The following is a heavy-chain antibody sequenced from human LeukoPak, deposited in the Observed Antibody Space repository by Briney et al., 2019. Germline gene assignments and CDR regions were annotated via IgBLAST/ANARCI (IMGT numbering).Heavy chain of an antibody. CDR3: ASHTRGGNTGMVKALDY. CDR2: MYISGST. J-gene: IGHJ4*02. CDR1: GGSISSSSYY. Sequence: ASETLSLTCTVSGGSISSSSYYWGWIRQPAGKGLEWIGRMYISGSTNYNPSLKSRVTMSVDTSKNQFSLKLSSVTAADTAVYYCASHTRGGNTGMVKALDYWGQGTLVTVSS. V-gene: IGHV4-61*02. D-gene: IGHD5-18*01.